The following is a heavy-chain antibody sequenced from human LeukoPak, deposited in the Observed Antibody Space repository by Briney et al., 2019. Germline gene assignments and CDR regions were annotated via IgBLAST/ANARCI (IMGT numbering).Heavy chain of an antibody. CDR2: VSQNSGNI. CDR1: GFTFDDYA. Sequence: PGRSLRLSCVASGFTFDDYAIHWVRQAPGKGLEWVSGVSQNSGNIVYADSVKGRFTISRDNAKKSLYLQMNGLRPDDMALYYCAKATGSGAFDVWGQGTLVTVSS. J-gene: IGHJ3*01. CDR3: AKATGSGAFDV. V-gene: IGHV3-9*03.